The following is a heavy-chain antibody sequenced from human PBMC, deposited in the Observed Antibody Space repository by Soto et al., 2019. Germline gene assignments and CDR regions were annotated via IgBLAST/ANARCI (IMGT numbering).Heavy chain of an antibody. J-gene: IGHJ4*02. CDR1: GFSLSTSGVG. D-gene: IGHD2-15*01. V-gene: IGHV2-5*02. CDR2: IYWDDDK. Sequence: QITLKESGPTLVQPTQTLTLTCTFSGFSLSTSGVGVGWIRQPPGKALEWLALIYWDDDKRYSPSLKSRLTITKDTSKNQVVLTMTNMDPVDTATYYCAHTPDCSGGSCYPNYYFDYWGQGTLVTVSS. CDR3: AHTPDCSGGSCYPNYYFDY.